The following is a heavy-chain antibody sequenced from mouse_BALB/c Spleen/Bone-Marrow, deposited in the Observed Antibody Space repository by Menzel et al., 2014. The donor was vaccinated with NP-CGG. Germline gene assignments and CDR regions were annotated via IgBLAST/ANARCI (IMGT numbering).Heavy chain of an antibody. D-gene: IGHD1-1*01. CDR2: IDPANGNT. CDR3: AFYYYGSSLFAY. V-gene: IGHV14-3*02. J-gene: IGHJ3*01. Sequence: EVQLQQSGAELVKPGASVKLSCTASGFNIKDTYMHWVKQRPEQGLEWIGRIDPANGNTKYDPKFQGKATITADTSSNTAYLQLSSLTSEVTAVYYCAFYYYGSSLFAYWGQGTLVTVSA. CDR1: GFNIKDTY.